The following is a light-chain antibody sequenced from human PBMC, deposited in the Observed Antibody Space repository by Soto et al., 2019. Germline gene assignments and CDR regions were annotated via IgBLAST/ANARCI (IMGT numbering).Light chain of an antibody. CDR1: QSITSS. CDR3: QQYNNWPPWT. J-gene: IGKJ1*01. CDR2: GAS. V-gene: IGKV3-15*01. Sequence: EIVMTQSPATLSVYPGERATLSCRASQSITSSLAWYQQKPGQAPRLLIYGASTRATGFPPRFSGSGSGTEFTLTISSLQPEDFAVYYCQQYNNWPPWTFDQGTKVEIK.